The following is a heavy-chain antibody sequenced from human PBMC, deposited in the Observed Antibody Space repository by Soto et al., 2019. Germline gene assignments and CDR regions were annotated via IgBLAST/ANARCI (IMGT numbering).Heavy chain of an antibody. Sequence: QVQLVESGGGVVQPGGSLRLSCAASGFTFRSHGMHWVRQAPGKGLEWVALISYDGNNKYYADSVQGRFTISRDNSKNTLYLLMNSLRPEDTALYYCAKDRLMITFGLDSWGQGTLVTVSS. CDR2: ISYDGNNK. CDR1: GFTFRSHG. CDR3: AKDRLMITFGLDS. J-gene: IGHJ4*02. D-gene: IGHD3-16*01. V-gene: IGHV3-30*18.